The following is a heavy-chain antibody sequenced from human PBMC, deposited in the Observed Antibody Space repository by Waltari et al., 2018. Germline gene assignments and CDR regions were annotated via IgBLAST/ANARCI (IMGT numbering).Heavy chain of an antibody. V-gene: IGHV4-59*01. Sequence: QVQLQESGPGLVKPSETLSLTCTVSGGSISSYYWSWIRQPPGKGLEWIGYIYYSGSTNYNPSLTIRVTISVDTSKNQFSLKLSSVTAADTAVYYCARGGVADDYWGQGTLVTVSS. CDR1: GGSISSYY. CDR3: ARGGVADDY. D-gene: IGHD2-15*01. J-gene: IGHJ4*02. CDR2: IYYSGST.